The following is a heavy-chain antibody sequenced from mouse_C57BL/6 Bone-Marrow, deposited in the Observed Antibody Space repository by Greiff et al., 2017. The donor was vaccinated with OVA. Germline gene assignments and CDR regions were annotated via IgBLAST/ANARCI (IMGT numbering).Heavy chain of an antibody. D-gene: IGHD1-1*01. CDR3: ARDPGYYGSSYTVYAMDY. J-gene: IGHJ4*01. V-gene: IGHV5-4*01. CDR2: ISDGGSYT. Sequence: EVQLVESGGGLVKPGGSLKLSCAASGFTFSSYAMSWVRQTPEKRLEWVATISDGGSYTYYPDNVKGRFTISRDNAKNNLYLQMSHLKSEDTAMYYCARDPGYYGSSYTVYAMDYWGQGTSVTVSS. CDR1: GFTFSSYA.